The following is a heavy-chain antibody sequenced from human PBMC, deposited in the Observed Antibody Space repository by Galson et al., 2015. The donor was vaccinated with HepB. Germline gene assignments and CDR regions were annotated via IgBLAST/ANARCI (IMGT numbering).Heavy chain of an antibody. D-gene: IGHD2-2*01. Sequence: SLRLSCAASGFTFSGSAMHWVRQASGKGLEWVGRIRSKANSYATAYAASVKGRFTISRDDSKNTAYLQMNSLKTEDTAVYYCTISELLGPGYWFDPWGQGTLVTVSS. CDR1: GFTFSGSA. CDR3: TISELLGPGYWFDP. V-gene: IGHV3-73*01. J-gene: IGHJ5*02. CDR2: IRSKANSYAT.